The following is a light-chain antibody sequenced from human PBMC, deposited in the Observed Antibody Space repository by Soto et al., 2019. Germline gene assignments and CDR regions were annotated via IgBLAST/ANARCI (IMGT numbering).Light chain of an antibody. Sequence: QSVLTQPPSASGSPGQSVTISCTGTSSDVGGYNYVSWYQQHPGKAPKLMIYEVSKRPSGVPERFSGSKPGNTASLTVSGLQAEDEADYYCSSYAGSNNYVFGTGTKVTVL. CDR1: SSDVGGYNY. V-gene: IGLV2-8*01. CDR2: EVS. CDR3: SSYAGSNNYV. J-gene: IGLJ1*01.